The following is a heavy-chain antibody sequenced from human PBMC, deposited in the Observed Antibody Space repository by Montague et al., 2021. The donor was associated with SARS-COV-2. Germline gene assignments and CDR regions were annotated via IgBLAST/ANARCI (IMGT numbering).Heavy chain of an antibody. V-gene: IGHV4-39*01. J-gene: IGHJ4*02. Sequence: SETLSLTCTVSGDSISSSSYNWGRIRQPPGKGLERIGSVHYSGRPYYNPSLKSRVTIYVDTSKNQLSLKLSSVTAADTAVYYCTRHVHMTWPGPSPGFDYWGQGTLVTVSS. CDR2: VHYSGRP. D-gene: IGHD1-1*01. CDR1: GDSISSSSYN. CDR3: TRHVHMTWPGPSPGFDY.